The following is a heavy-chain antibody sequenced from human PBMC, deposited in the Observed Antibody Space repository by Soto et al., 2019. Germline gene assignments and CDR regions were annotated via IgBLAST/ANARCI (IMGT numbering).Heavy chain of an antibody. CDR1: GGTFSSYA. CDR3: ARDVAKYYYDSSGYYDYFDY. J-gene: IGHJ4*02. Sequence: QVQLVQSGAEVKQPGSSVKVSCKASGGTFSSYAISWVRQAPGQGLEWMGGIIPIFGTANYAQKFQGRVTSTADESTSTAYMELSSLRSEDTAVYYCARDVAKYYYDSSGYYDYFDYWGQGTLVTVSS. V-gene: IGHV1-69*01. D-gene: IGHD3-22*01. CDR2: IIPIFGTA.